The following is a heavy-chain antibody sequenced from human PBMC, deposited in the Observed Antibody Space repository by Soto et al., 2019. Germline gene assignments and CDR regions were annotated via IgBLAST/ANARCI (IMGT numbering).Heavy chain of an antibody. V-gene: IGHV1-69*02. D-gene: IGHD3-16*01. CDR1: GGTFSSYT. Sequence: QVQLVQSGAEVKKPGSSVKVSCKASGGTFSSYTISWVRQAPGQGLEWMGRIIPILGIANYAQKFQGRVTITADKSTSTAYMELSSLRSEDTAVYYCATPLSNTFEVVTEATDAFDIWGQGTMVTVSS. CDR2: IIPILGIA. CDR3: ATPLSNTFEVVTEATDAFDI. J-gene: IGHJ3*02.